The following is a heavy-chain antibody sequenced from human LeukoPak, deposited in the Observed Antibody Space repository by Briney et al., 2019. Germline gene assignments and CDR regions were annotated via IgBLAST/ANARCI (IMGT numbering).Heavy chain of an antibody. Sequence: ASVKVSCKASGYIFTSYNIYWVRQAPGQGLEWMGIINPSGGSTNYAQKFQGRVTMTRDTSTSTVYMELSSLRSDDTAVYYCVRDRTKYCSSTSCPLDYWGQGTLVTVSS. CDR2: INPSGGST. CDR1: GYIFTSYN. CDR3: VRDRTKYCSSTSCPLDY. D-gene: IGHD2-2*01. V-gene: IGHV1-46*01. J-gene: IGHJ4*02.